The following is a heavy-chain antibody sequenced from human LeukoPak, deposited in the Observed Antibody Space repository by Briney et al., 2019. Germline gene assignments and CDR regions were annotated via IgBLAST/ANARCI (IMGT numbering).Heavy chain of an antibody. Sequence: GGSLRLSCAASGFTFSSYWIQWVRQAPGKGLVWVSRINSDGSRTTYADSVKGRFTISRDNAKNTLYLQMNSLRAEDTAVCYCARVRWLGNDASDIWGEGTMVTVSS. CDR2: INSDGSRT. J-gene: IGHJ3*02. CDR3: ARVRWLGNDASDI. V-gene: IGHV3-74*01. D-gene: IGHD5-24*01. CDR1: GFTFSSYW.